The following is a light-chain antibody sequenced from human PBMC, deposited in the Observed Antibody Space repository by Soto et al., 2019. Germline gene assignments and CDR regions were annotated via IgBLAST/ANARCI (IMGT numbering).Light chain of an antibody. CDR2: NVS. CDR1: SIDVGGYNY. Sequence: QSVLTQPASVSGSPGQSITISCTGTSIDVGGYNYVSWYQQHPGKAPKLMIYNVSNRPSGVSNRFSGSKSGNTASLTISGLQAEDEGHYYCSSFTSTNTVLFGGGTKVTVL. V-gene: IGLV2-14*01. J-gene: IGLJ2*01. CDR3: SSFTSTNTVL.